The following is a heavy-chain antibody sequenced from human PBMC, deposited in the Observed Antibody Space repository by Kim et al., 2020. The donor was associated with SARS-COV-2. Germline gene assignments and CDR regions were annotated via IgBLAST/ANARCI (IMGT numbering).Heavy chain of an antibody. J-gene: IGHJ3*02. D-gene: IGHD1-26*01. CDR1: GYSFTSYW. Sequence: GESLKISCKGSGYSFTSYWISWVRQMPGKGLEWMGRIDPSDSYTNYSPSFQGHVTISADKSISTAYLQWSSLKASDTAMYYCARGGDRGSYPLDAFDIWGQGTMVTVSS. CDR3: ARGGDRGSYPLDAFDI. CDR2: IDPSDSYT. V-gene: IGHV5-10-1*01.